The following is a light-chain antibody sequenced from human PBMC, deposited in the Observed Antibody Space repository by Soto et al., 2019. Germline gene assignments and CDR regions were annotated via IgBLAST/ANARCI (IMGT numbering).Light chain of an antibody. Sequence: EFVLTQSPGTLSLSPGERATLSCRASQTVRNNYLAWYQQRPGQAPRLLIYDASYRATDIPPRFSGSGSGTDFTLTISSLEPEDFAVYYCQQRRSWPPTITFGQGTRLEIK. CDR3: QQRRSWPPTIT. V-gene: IGKV3-11*01. CDR1: QTVRNNY. CDR2: DAS. J-gene: IGKJ5*01.